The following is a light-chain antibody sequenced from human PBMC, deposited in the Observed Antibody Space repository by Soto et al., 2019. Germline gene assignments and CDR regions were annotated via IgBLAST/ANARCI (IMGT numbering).Light chain of an antibody. CDR3: QNYGSTNVV. CDR1: SGNIASNY. Sequence: NFMLTQPHSVSESPGKAVTISCTRSSGNIASNYVQWYQQRPGSAPTNLIYANNQRPSGVPDRFSGSIDSSSNSASLTLSGRKTEDEADYYGQNYGSTNVVFGGGTQLTVL. V-gene: IGLV6-57*04. J-gene: IGLJ3*02. CDR2: ANN.